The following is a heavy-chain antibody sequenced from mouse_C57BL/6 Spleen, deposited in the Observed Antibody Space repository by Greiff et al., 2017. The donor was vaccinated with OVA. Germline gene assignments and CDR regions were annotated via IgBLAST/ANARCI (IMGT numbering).Heavy chain of an antibody. Sequence: QVQLQQPGAELMPGASVKLSCKASGYTFTSYWMHWVKQRPGQGLEWIGEIDPSDSYTNYNQKFKGKSTLTVDKSSSTAYMQLSSLTSEDSAVYYCARSHNSYYFDYWGQGTTLTVSS. J-gene: IGHJ2*01. CDR3: ARSHNSYYFDY. V-gene: IGHV1-69*01. CDR2: IDPSDSYT. D-gene: IGHD6-1*01. CDR1: GYTFTSYW.